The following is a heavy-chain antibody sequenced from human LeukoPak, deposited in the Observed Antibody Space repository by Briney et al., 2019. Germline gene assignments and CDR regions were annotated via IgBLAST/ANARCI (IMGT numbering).Heavy chain of an antibody. V-gene: IGHV1-69*01. D-gene: IGHD3-9*01. CDR2: IIPIFGTA. CDR1: GGTFSSYA. J-gene: IGHJ3*02. Sequence: SVTVSCQASGGTFSSYAISWVRQAPGQGLEWMGGIIPIFGTASYAQKFQGRVTITADESTSTAYLELSSLRSEDTAVYYCARDRTTLRYFDWLPRTDAFDIWGQGTMVTVSS. CDR3: ARDRTTLRYFDWLPRTDAFDI.